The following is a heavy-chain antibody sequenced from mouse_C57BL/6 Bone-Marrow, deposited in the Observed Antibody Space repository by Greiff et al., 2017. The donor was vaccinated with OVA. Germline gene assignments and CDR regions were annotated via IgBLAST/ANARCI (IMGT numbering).Heavy chain of an antibody. CDR3: ALITTVVRFDY. CDR2: IYPRSGNT. CDR1: GYPFTRSG. D-gene: IGHD1-1*01. J-gene: IGHJ2*01. Sequence: QVQLQQSGAELARPGASVKLSCKASGYPFTRSGISWVKQRTGQGLEWIGEIYPRSGNTYYNEKFKGKATLTADKSSSTAYMELRSLTSEDSAVYFCALITTVVRFDYWGQGTTLTVSS. V-gene: IGHV1-81*01.